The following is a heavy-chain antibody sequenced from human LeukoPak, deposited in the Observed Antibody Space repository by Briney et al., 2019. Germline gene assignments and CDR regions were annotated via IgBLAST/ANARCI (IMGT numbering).Heavy chain of an antibody. CDR1: GFTCSSYA. D-gene: IGHD3-16*01. CDR3: ARDRSYYDYVWGSYAFDY. J-gene: IGHJ4*02. CDR2: ISSNGGST. Sequence: GGSLRLSCAASGFTCSSYALHWVRQAPGKGLEYVSAISSNGGSTYYANSVKGRFTISRDNSKNTLYLQMGSLRAEDMAVYYCARDRSYYDYVWGSYAFDYWGQGTLVTVSS. V-gene: IGHV3-64*01.